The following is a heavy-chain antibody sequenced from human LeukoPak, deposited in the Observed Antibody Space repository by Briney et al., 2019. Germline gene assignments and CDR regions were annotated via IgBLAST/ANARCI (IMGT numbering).Heavy chain of an antibody. CDR1: GGSISSSSYY. Sequence: SETLSLTCTVSGGSISSSSYYWGWIRQPPGKGLEGIGSIYYSGSTYYNPSLKSRVTISVDTSKNQFSLKLSSVTAADTAVYYCARHSCSSTSCPFDYWGQGTLVTVSS. CDR2: IYYSGST. CDR3: ARHSCSSTSCPFDY. D-gene: IGHD2-2*01. J-gene: IGHJ4*02. V-gene: IGHV4-39*01.